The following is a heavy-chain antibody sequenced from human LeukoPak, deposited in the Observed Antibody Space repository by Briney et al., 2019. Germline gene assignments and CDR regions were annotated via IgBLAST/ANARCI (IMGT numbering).Heavy chain of an antibody. V-gene: IGHV4-4*02. Sequence: SETLSLTCDVSGGSISNTNWWSWVRQPPGQGLEWIGEVSLAGQTNYNPSLKSRVTISVDTSKNQFSLKLSSVTAADTAVYYCARGRIRRPRKSTAAAGTGHDYWGQGTLVTVSP. J-gene: IGHJ4*02. CDR3: ARGRIRRPRKSTAAAGTGHDY. D-gene: IGHD6-13*01. CDR1: GGSISNTNW. CDR2: VSLAGQT.